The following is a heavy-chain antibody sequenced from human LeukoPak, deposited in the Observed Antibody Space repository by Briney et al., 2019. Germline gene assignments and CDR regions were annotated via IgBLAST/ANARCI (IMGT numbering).Heavy chain of an antibody. CDR2: IYYSGST. Sequence: SETLSLTCTVSGGSISSYYWSWIRQPPGKGLAGIGYIYYSGSTNYNPSLKSRVTISVDTSKNQFSLKLSSVTAADTAVYYCARGVLDTAMVTSFDYWGQGTLVTVSS. V-gene: IGHV4-59*08. D-gene: IGHD5-18*01. CDR3: ARGVLDTAMVTSFDY. CDR1: GGSISSYY. J-gene: IGHJ4*02.